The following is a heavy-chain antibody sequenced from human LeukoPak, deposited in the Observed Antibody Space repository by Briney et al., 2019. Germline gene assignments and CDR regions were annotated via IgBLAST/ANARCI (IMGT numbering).Heavy chain of an antibody. CDR1: GGPISSGDYY. Sequence: KPSETLSLTCTVSGGPISSGDYYWGWIRQPPGMGPEWSGSINYRGTTYYNPSLQSRVAISVDTSKNQFSLQLTSVTATDTAVYYCARVSRDSGNYYTFLDYWGQGTLVTVSS. V-gene: IGHV4-39*07. J-gene: IGHJ4*02. CDR2: INYRGTT. CDR3: ARVSRDSGNYYTFLDY. D-gene: IGHD1-26*01.